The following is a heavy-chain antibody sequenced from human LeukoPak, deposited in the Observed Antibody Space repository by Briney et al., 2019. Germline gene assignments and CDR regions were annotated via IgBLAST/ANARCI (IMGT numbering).Heavy chain of an antibody. Sequence: GGSLRLSCAASGFTFSSYSMNWVRQAPGKGLEWVSSISSRSSYIYYADSVKGRITISRDNAKNSLYLQMNSLRAEDTAVCYCARDPYYYDSRDVSRIDYWGQGTLVTVSS. CDR3: ARDPYYYDSRDVSRIDY. CDR2: ISSRSSYI. V-gene: IGHV3-21*01. J-gene: IGHJ4*02. D-gene: IGHD3-22*01. CDR1: GFTFSSYS.